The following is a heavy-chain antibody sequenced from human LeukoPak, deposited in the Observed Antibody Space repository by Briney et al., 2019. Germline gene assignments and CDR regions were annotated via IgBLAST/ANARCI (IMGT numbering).Heavy chain of an antibody. J-gene: IGHJ3*01. CDR1: GYRFITYG. CDR2: ISAYNGNT. Sequence: ASAKVSCKASGYRFITYGLSWVRQAPGQGLEWMGCISAYNGNTNFAPKLQGRVTMTADTSTSTAYMELRSLRSDDTAVYYCARDVFEGFGERVIDAFDLWGQGTMVTVSS. V-gene: IGHV1-18*01. CDR3: ARDVFEGFGERVIDAFDL. D-gene: IGHD3-10*01.